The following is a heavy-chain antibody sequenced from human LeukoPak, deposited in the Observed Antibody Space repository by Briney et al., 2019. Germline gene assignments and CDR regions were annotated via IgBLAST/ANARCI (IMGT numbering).Heavy chain of an antibody. V-gene: IGHV3-30*03. Sequence: GRSLRLSCEASGFTFSAYNLHWVRQAPGKGLEWVAVISNDGNNKYYADSVKGRFTLSRENSKNTLYLQMNPPKPEDTAVFYCARGLLGVSGAFDIWGQGTLVTVSS. D-gene: IGHD3-10*01. CDR1: GFTFSAYN. CDR2: ISNDGNNK. CDR3: ARGLLGVSGAFDI. J-gene: IGHJ3*02.